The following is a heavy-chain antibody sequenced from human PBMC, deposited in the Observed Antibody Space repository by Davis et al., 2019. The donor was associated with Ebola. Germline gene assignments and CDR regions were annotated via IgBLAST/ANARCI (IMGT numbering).Heavy chain of an antibody. Sequence: GESLKISCAASGFTFSRNGMHWVRQAPGKGLEWVAVISYDGSNKYYADSVKGRFTISRDNSKNTLYLQMNSLRAEDTAVYYCSGLGASSGWYLPWGQGTLVTVSS. CDR1: GFTFSRNG. CDR3: SGLGASSGWYLP. CDR2: ISYDGSNK. J-gene: IGHJ5*02. D-gene: IGHD6-19*01. V-gene: IGHV3-30*03.